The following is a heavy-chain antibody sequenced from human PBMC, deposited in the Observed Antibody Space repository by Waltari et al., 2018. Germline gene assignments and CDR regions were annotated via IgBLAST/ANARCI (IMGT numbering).Heavy chain of an antibody. J-gene: IGHJ6*02. CDR1: GGTFSSYA. V-gene: IGHV1-69*08. CDR3: ARDWTHIVATILRYGMDV. Sequence: QVQLVQSGAEVKKPGSSVKVSCKASGGTFSSYAISWVRQAPGQGLEWMGRIIPIFGTANYAQKFQGRVTITADKSTSTAYMELSSLRSEDTAVYYCARDWTHIVATILRYGMDVWGQGTTVTVSS. D-gene: IGHD5-12*01. CDR2: IIPIFGTA.